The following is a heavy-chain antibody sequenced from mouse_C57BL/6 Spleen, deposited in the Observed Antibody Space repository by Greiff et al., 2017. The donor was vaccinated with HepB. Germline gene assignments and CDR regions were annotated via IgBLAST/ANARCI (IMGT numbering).Heavy chain of an antibody. J-gene: IGHJ2*01. CDR1: GFTFNTYA. V-gene: IGHV10-3*01. D-gene: IGHD1-1*01. CDR2: ISSKSSNYAT. Sequence: EVQLVESGGGLVQPKGSLKLSCAASGFTFNTYAMHWVRQAPGKGLEWVARISSKSSNYATYYADSVKDRFTISRDDSPSMLYLQMNNLKTEDTAMYYCVREDYGLYYFDYWGQGTTLTVSS. CDR3: VREDYGLYYFDY.